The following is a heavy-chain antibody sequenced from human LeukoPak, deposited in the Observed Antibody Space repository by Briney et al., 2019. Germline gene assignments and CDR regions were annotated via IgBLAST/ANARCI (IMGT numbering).Heavy chain of an antibody. CDR2: ISYSGNT. CDR1: GGSINSSSNQ. Sequence: KPSEPLPLTGTVSGGSINSSSNQWGWIRQPPGKGLEWIGSISYSGNTYYKPSLKSRVTVSVDTSKKQFSLKLSSVTAADTAVYFCARIPIVIVPAYFDSWGQGTLVTVSS. D-gene: IGHD2-2*01. J-gene: IGHJ4*02. CDR3: ARIPIVIVPAYFDS. V-gene: IGHV4-39*01.